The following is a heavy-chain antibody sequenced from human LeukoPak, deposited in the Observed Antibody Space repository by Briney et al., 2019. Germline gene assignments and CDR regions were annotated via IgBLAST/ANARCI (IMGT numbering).Heavy chain of an antibody. CDR3: ANDYYYYYYMDV. CDR2: ISYDGSNK. V-gene: IGHV3-30*18. CDR1: GFTFSSYG. Sequence: PGGSLRLSCAASGFTFSSYGMHWVRQAPGKGLEWVAVISYDGSNKYYADSVKGRFTISRDNSKNTLYLQMNSLRAEDTAVYYCANDYYYYYYMDVWGKGTTVTVSS. J-gene: IGHJ6*03.